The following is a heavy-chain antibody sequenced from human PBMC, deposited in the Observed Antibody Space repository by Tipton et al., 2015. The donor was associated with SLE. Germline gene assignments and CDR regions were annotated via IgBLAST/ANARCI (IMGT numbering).Heavy chain of an antibody. J-gene: IGHJ4*02. CDR1: GGSISSSSYY. CDR2: IYYSGST. D-gene: IGHD6-19*01. CDR3: ARHKPLLSIAVAGPGD. Sequence: TLSLTCTVSGGSISSSSYYWGWIRQPPGKGLEWIGSIYYSGSTYYNPSLKSRVTISVDTSKNQFSLKLSSVTAADTAVYYCARHKPLLSIAVAGPGDWCEGTLVTVSS. V-gene: IGHV4-39*07.